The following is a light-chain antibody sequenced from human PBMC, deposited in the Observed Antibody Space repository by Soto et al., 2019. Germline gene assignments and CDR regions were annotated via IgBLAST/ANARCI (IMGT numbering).Light chain of an antibody. CDR2: KAS. Sequence: DMQLTQSPSALSASVGDRVTVTCRASQSISSWLAWYQQKPGKAPKLLIHKASNLQIGVPSRFNGSGSGTEFTLTISSLQPDDFATYYCQHLVSFGQGTKLEI. CDR3: QHLVS. CDR1: QSISSW. J-gene: IGKJ2*01. V-gene: IGKV1-5*03.